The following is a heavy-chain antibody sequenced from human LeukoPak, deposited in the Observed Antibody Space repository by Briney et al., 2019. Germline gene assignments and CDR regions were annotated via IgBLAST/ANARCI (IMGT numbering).Heavy chain of an antibody. D-gene: IGHD3-22*01. CDR1: DGSINTYD. CDR2: IYYSGST. J-gene: IGHJ4*02. Sequence: SETLSLTCTVSDGSINTYDWSWIRQPPGKGLEWIGYIYYSGSTIYNPSLKSRATISLDTSRNQFSLKLNSATAADTAVYYCAGEHRGGYRFDYWGQGTLVTVSS. CDR3: AGEHRGGYRFDY. V-gene: IGHV4-59*01.